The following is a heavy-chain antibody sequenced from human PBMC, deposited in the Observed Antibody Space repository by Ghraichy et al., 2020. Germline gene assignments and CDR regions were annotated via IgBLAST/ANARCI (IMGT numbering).Heavy chain of an antibody. V-gene: IGHV6-1*01. J-gene: IGHJ4*02. CDR2: TYYRSEWYY. Sequence: SQTLSLTCAISGDYVSSNTASWNWVRQSPSRGLEWLGRTYYRSEWYYDYAVSVKGRITFIPDTSGNQVSLELKSVTPEDTAVYYCARDKPHRPKAGNFDYWGQGTLVTVSS. D-gene: IGHD6-13*01. CDR3: ARDKPHRPKAGNFDY. CDR1: GDYVSSNTAS.